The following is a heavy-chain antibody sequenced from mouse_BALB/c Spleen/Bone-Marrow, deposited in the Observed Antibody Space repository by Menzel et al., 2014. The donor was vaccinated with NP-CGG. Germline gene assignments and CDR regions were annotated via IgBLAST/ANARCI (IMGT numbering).Heavy chain of an antibody. CDR1: GYTFTSSW. J-gene: IGHJ4*01. Sequence: VQLQQSGSVLVRPGASVKLSCKASGYTFTSSWMHWAKQRPGQGLEWIGEIHPNSGNANYNEKFKGKATLTVDTSSSTAYVDLSSLTSEDSAVYFCARDGNYAALDYWGQGTSVTVSS. D-gene: IGHD2-1*01. CDR2: IHPNSGNA. V-gene: IGHV1S130*01. CDR3: ARDGNYAALDY.